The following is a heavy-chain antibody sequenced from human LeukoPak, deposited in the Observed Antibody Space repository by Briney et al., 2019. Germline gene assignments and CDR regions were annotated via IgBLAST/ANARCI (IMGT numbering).Heavy chain of an antibody. CDR3: AKDQNNFWSDSSYSFDY. V-gene: IGHV3-74*01. CDR1: GFTFSSYW. CDR2: INSDGSST. Sequence: GGSLRLSCAASGFTFSSYWMHWVRQAPGKGLVWVSRINSDGSSTSYADSVKGRFTISRDNAKNTLYLQMNNLRAEDTAVYYCAKDQNNFWSDSSYSFDYWGQGTLVTVSS. D-gene: IGHD3-3*01. J-gene: IGHJ4*02.